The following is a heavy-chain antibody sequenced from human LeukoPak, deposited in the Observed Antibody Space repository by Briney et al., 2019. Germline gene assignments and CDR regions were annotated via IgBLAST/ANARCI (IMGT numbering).Heavy chain of an antibody. V-gene: IGHV3-7*01. Sequence: GGSLRLSCAASGFTFSSYWMSWVRQAPGKGLEWVANIKQDGSEKYYADSVKGRFTISRDNAKNSLYLQMNSLRAEDTAVYYCARGPSSGHVYYFDYWGQGTLVTVSS. D-gene: IGHD3-22*01. J-gene: IGHJ4*02. CDR2: IKQDGSEK. CDR1: GFTFSSYW. CDR3: ARGPSSGHVYYFDY.